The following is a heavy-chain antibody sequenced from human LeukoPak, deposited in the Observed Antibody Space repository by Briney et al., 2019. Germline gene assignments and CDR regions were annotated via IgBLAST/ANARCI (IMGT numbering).Heavy chain of an antibody. CDR3: ARGVYALGY. V-gene: IGHV3-30-3*01. Sequence: PGRSLRLSCKASGFTFTNYPMFWVRLAPAKGLEWVSSISYDGTKQNYTDSVKGRFTISRDNSKNMLFLQMNSLRPEDTAVYYCARGVYALGYWGQGTLVIVSS. D-gene: IGHD2-2*01. CDR2: ISYDGTKQ. J-gene: IGHJ4*02. CDR1: GFTFTNYP.